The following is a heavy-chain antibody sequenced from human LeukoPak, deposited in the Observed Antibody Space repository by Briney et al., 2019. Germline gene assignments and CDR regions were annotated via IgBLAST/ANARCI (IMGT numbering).Heavy chain of an antibody. CDR2: LSDSGGST. J-gene: IGHJ4*02. CDR3: AKSPLWSYFFDY. Sequence: GSLRLSCAASGFTFSSYAMSWVRQAPGKGLEWVSGLSDSGGSTYYADSVKGRFIISRDNSKNTLYPQMNSLRAEDTAVYYCAKSPLWSYFFDYWGQGTLLTVSS. D-gene: IGHD5-18*01. V-gene: IGHV3-23*01. CDR1: GFTFSSYA.